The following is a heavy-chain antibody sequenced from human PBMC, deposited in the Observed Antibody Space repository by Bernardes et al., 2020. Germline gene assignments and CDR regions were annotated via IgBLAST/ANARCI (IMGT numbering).Heavy chain of an antibody. CDR3: ARECEMVAAAGTWDAFDI. Sequence: GGSLRLSCAASGFTFSSYGMHWVRQAPGKGLEWVAVIWYDGSNKYYADSVKGRFTISRDNSKNTLYLQMNSLRAEDTAVYYCARECEMVAAAGTWDAFDIWGQGTMVTVSS. CDR1: GFTFSSYG. CDR2: IWYDGSNK. V-gene: IGHV3-33*01. D-gene: IGHD6-13*01. J-gene: IGHJ3*02.